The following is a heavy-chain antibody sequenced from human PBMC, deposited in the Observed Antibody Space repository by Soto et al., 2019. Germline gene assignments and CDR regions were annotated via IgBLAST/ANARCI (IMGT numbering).Heavy chain of an antibody. D-gene: IGHD3-10*01. Sequence: EVQLVESGGGLVQPGGSLRLSCAASGFTFSSYSMNWVRQAPGKGLEWVSSISSSSSYIYYADSVKGRFTISRDNAKNSLYLQMNSLRAEDTAVYYCARKPLGSEGNWFDPWGQGTLVTVSS. CDR3: ARKPLGSEGNWFDP. CDR1: GFTFSSYS. J-gene: IGHJ5*02. CDR2: ISSSSSYI. V-gene: IGHV3-21*01.